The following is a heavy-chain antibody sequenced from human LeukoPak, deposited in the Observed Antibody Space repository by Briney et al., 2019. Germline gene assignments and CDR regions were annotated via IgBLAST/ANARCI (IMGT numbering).Heavy chain of an antibody. CDR3: ARDRYYDSSGYYGVYGLYFDY. CDR2: ISSSGSTI. Sequence: PGGSLRLSCAASGFTFSDYYMSWIRQAPGKGLEWVSYISSSGSTIYYADSVKGRFTISRGNAKNSLYLQMNSLRAEDTAVYYCARDRYYDSSGYYGVYGLYFDYWGQGTLVTVPS. D-gene: IGHD3-22*01. V-gene: IGHV3-11*01. CDR1: GFTFSDYY. J-gene: IGHJ4*02.